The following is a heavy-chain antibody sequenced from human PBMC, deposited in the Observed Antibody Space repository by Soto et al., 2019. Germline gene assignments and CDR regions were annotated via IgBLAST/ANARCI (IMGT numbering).Heavy chain of an antibody. Sequence: QITLNESGPTQVKPRQTLTLPCNFSGFSLTTSGVGVGWIRQSPGKAPEWLALIYWDDDKSYSPSLKSRLTITKDTSKNQVVLTMADLDPADTATYYCAHRVLRTVFGLVTTTAIYFDFWGQGTPVAVSS. D-gene: IGHD3-3*01. CDR3: AHRVLRTVFGLVTTTAIYFDF. CDR2: IYWDDDK. V-gene: IGHV2-5*02. J-gene: IGHJ4*02. CDR1: GFSLTTSGVG.